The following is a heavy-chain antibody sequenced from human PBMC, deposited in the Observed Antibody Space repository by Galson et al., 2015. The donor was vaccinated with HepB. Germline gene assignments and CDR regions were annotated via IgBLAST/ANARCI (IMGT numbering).Heavy chain of an antibody. CDR3: ARGPSSLGNYYMDV. CDR1: GFSFNIYD. V-gene: IGHV3-13*01. Sequence: SLRLSCAASGFSFNIYDMHWVRQATGKGLEWVSGIGASGDTNYPGSVKGRFTISRDNAQNSLYLQMNSLRAGDTAVYYCARGPSSLGNYYMDVWGKGTTVTVSS. CDR2: IGASGDT. J-gene: IGHJ6*03.